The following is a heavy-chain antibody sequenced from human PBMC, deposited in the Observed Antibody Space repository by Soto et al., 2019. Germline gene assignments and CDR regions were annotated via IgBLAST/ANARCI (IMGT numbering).Heavy chain of an antibody. CDR3: ARVATVFGVAPYGMDV. CDR1: GFIFSSYS. D-gene: IGHD3-3*01. V-gene: IGHV3-30-3*01. J-gene: IGHJ6*02. Sequence: QVQLVESGGGVVQPGGSLRLSCAASGFIFSSYSMHWVRQAPGKGLQWVAVTSFDGSKKYYADSVKGRFTISRDNSKSALYLPRNSLRGDDTAVYYCARVATVFGVAPYGMDVWGQGTTVTVSS. CDR2: TSFDGSKK.